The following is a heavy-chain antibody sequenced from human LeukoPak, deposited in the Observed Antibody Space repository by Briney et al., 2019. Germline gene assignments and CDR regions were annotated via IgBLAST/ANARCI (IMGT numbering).Heavy chain of an antibody. V-gene: IGHV3-23*01. CDR1: GFTFSTYA. CDR3: ARKDDSSGNFDY. J-gene: IGHJ4*02. Sequence: AGGSLRLSCAASGFTFSTYAMSWVRQAPGKGLEWVSTISGGGGTTFYADSVKGRFTISRDNSDNTPYVQMKSLRDEDTAVYYCARKDDSSGNFDYWGQGTLVTVSS. D-gene: IGHD6-19*01. CDR2: ISGGGGTT.